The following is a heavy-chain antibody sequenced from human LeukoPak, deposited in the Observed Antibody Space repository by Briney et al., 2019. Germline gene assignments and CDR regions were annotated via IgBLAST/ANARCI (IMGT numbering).Heavy chain of an antibody. CDR1: GFSLSAYA. J-gene: IGHJ4*02. CDR3: ARRSLRLAPDFDF. V-gene: IGHV3-23*01. CDR2: ISGSGSTT. D-gene: IGHD5/OR15-5a*01. Sequence: GGSLRLSCAASGFSLSAYAMSWVRQAPGKGLEWVSAISGSGSTTYYADSVKGRFTISRDNSKNTLYLQVNSPRAEDTAVYYCARRSLRLAPDFDFWGQGSLVTVSS.